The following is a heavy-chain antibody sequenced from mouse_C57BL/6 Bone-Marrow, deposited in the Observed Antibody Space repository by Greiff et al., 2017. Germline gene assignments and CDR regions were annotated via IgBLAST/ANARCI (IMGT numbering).Heavy chain of an antibody. CDR2: IYPGGGYT. Sequence: VQLQESGAELVRPGTSVKMSCKASGYTFTNYWIGWAKQRPGHGLEWIGDIYPGGGYTNYNEKFKGKATLTADKSSSTAYMQFSSLTSEDSAIYYCARTLYYDYWYYAMDYWGQGTSVTVSS. V-gene: IGHV1-63*01. D-gene: IGHD2-4*01. CDR3: ARTLYYDYWYYAMDY. J-gene: IGHJ4*01. CDR1: GYTFTNYW.